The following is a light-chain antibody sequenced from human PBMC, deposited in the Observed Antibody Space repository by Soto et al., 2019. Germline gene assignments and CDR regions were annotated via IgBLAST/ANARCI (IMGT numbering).Light chain of an antibody. V-gene: IGLV1-44*01. J-gene: IGLJ3*02. Sequence: KRVTISCSGSSSNIGSNTVNWYQQFPGTAPKLLIYGNDQRPSGVPDRFSGSKSGTSASLAISGLQPEDEADYYCAAWDDSLWVFGGGTKVTVL. CDR3: AAWDDSLWV. CDR2: GND. CDR1: SSNIGSNT.